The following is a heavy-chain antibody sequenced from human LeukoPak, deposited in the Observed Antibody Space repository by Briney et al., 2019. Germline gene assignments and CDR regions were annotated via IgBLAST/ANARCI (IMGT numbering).Heavy chain of an antibody. V-gene: IGHV3-23*01. CDR1: GFTFSNYA. J-gene: IGHJ4*02. D-gene: IGHD1-14*01. Sequence: GGSLRLSCAASGFTFSNYAMSWVRQAPGKGLEWVSLISGSGGSTYYAASVKGRFSISRENSINTLYLQMTSLRAEDTAAYFCAKGTSTLTTTFFDYWGQGTLVTVSS. CDR3: AKGTSTLTTTFFDY. CDR2: ISGSGGST.